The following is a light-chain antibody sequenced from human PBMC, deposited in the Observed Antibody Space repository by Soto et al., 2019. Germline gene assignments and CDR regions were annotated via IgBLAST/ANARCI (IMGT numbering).Light chain of an antibody. CDR2: STN. J-gene: IGLJ2*01. Sequence: QAVVTQEPSFSVSPGGTVTLTCGLTSGSVSTTYYPSWSQQTPGQAPRTLIYSTNIRSSGVPDRFSGSILGNKAALTITGAQADDESDYHCMLYMGGGLVVFGGGTKLTVL. V-gene: IGLV8-61*01. CDR1: SGSVSTTYY. CDR3: MLYMGGGLVV.